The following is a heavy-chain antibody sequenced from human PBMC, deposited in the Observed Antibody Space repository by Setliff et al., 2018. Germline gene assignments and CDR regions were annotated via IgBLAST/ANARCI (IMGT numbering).Heavy chain of an antibody. CDR1: GYSFTSYW. CDR3: ARQGEREGITMIDAFDI. J-gene: IGHJ3*02. CDR2: IYPGDSDT. V-gene: IGHV5-51*01. D-gene: IGHD3-22*01. Sequence: PGESLKISCKGSGYSFTSYWIGWVRQMPGKGLEWMGIIYPGDSDTRYSPSFQGQVTISVDKSINTAYLQWSSLRASDTAIYYCARQGEREGITMIDAFDIWGQGTMVTVSS.